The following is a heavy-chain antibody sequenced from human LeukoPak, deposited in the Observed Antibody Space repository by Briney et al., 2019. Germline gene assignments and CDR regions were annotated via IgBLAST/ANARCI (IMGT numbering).Heavy chain of an antibody. Sequence: GGSLRLACAASGFIFGSFDMHWVRQAPGKGLQWLSLISSSSNIYYADSVKGRFTISRDNAKNSLYLQMNSLRDEDTAVYFCARGSESSGYYGGDWGQGTLVTVSS. CDR1: GFIFGSFD. CDR3: ARGSESSGYYGGD. V-gene: IGHV3-48*02. J-gene: IGHJ4*02. D-gene: IGHD3-22*01. CDR2: ISSSSNI.